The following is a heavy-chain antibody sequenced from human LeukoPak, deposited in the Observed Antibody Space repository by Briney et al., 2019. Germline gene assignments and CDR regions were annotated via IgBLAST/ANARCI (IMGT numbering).Heavy chain of an antibody. CDR2: IDPSDSYT. D-gene: IGHD4-17*01. Sequence: GESLRTSCKGSGYSFTSYWISWVRQMPGKGLEWMGRIDPSDSYTNFSPSFQGHVTISADKSISTASLQWISLKASDTAMYYCARGEMTTVTTRGIYYFDYWGQGTLVTVSS. CDR1: GYSFTSYW. V-gene: IGHV5-10-1*01. J-gene: IGHJ4*02. CDR3: ARGEMTTVTTRGIYYFDY.